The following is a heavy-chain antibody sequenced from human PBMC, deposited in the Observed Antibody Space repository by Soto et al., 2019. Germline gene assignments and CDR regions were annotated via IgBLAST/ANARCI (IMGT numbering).Heavy chain of an antibody. CDR1: GFTFRSYT. D-gene: IGHD3-16*01. CDR2: ISASGGST. J-gene: IGHJ4*02. CDR3: ARGAVMPDS. V-gene: IGHV3-23*01. Sequence: GGSLRLSCVASGFTFRSYTMNWVRQAPGKGLEWVSAISASGGSTFYADSVKGRFTISRDSSKNTLYLQMNSLRAEDTAVYYCARGAVMPDSWGQGTLVTVSS.